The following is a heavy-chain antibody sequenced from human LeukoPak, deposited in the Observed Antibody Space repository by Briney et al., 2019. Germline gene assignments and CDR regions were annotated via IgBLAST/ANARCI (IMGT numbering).Heavy chain of an antibody. CDR1: GGTFSSYA. J-gene: IGHJ4*02. Sequence: ASVKVSCKASGGTFSSYAITWVRQAPGQGLEWMGWISPYNGNTNYAQNLQGRVTMTTDTSTNTAYMELRSLRSDDTAVYYCARIRYEYDTSGYLTSWWGDYWGQGTLVTVSS. CDR2: ISPYNGNT. V-gene: IGHV1-18*01. CDR3: ARIRYEYDTSGYLTSWWGDY. D-gene: IGHD3-22*01.